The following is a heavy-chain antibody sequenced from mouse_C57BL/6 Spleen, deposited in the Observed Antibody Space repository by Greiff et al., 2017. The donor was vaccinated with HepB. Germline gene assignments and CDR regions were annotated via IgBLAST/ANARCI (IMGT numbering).Heavy chain of an antibody. CDR1: GYTFTSYT. J-gene: IGHJ4*01. Sequence: VQGVESGAELARPGASVKMSCKASGYTFTSYTMHWVKQRPGQGLEWIGYINPSSGYTKYNQKFKDKATLTADKSSSTAYMQLSSLTSEDSAVYYCAREGGFYAMDYWGQGTSVTVSS. CDR3: AREGGFYAMDY. CDR2: INPSSGYT. V-gene: IGHV1-4*01.